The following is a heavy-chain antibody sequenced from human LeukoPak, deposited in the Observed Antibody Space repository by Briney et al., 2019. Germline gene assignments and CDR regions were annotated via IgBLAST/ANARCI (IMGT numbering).Heavy chain of an antibody. J-gene: IGHJ3*02. CDR3: ARAPPYTMTVVALDAFDI. CDR2: IYYSGST. CDR1: GGSISSGGYY. Sequence: PSETLSLTCTVSGGSISSGGYYWSWIRQHPGKGLKWIGYIYYSGSTYYNPSLKSRVTISVDTSKNQFSLKLSSVTAADTAVYYCARAPPYTMTVVALDAFDIWGQGTMVTVSS. D-gene: IGHD3-22*01. V-gene: IGHV4-31*03.